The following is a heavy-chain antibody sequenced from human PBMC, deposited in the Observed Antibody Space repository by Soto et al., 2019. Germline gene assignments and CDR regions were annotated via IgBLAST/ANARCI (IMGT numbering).Heavy chain of an antibody. D-gene: IGHD3-10*01. V-gene: IGHV3-30-3*01. CDR2: ISYDGSNK. CDR3: ARGSPDVLPPYYFDY. CDR1: GFTFSSYA. Sequence: QVQLVESGGGVVQPGRSLRLSCAASGFTFSSYAMHWVRQAPGKGLEWVAVISYDGSNKYYADSVKGRFTISRDNSTNTLYLQMNSLRAEDTAVYYCARGSPDVLPPYYFDYWGQGTLVTVSS. J-gene: IGHJ4*02.